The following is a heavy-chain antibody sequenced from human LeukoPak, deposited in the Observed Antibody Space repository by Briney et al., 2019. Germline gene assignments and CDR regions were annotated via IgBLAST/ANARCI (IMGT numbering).Heavy chain of an antibody. CDR1: GYTFSDNV. CDR3: VRDSSGVFDY. D-gene: IGHD3-22*01. J-gene: IGHJ4*02. CDR2: VSAYNGNT. Sequence: ASAKVSCKASGYTFSDNVISGVRQAPEQGLEWMGWVSAYNGNTNYAQKLQGRVTMTTDTSTNTAYMELRSLISDDTAVYYCVRDSSGVFDYWGQGTQVTASS. V-gene: IGHV1-18*01.